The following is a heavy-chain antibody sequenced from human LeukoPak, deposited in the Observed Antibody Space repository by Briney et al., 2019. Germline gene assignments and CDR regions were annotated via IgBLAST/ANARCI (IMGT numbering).Heavy chain of an antibody. J-gene: IGHJ4*02. D-gene: IGHD3-22*01. CDR2: ISYDGSNK. CDR3: ARGQGDSSAGLDY. V-gene: IGHV3-30-3*01. CDR1: GFTFSSYA. Sequence: AGGSLRLSRAASGFTFSSYAMHWVRQAPGKGLEWVTIISYDGSNKYYADSVKGRFTISRDNSKNTLYLQMNSLRAEDTAVYYCARGQGDSSAGLDYWGQGTLVTVSS.